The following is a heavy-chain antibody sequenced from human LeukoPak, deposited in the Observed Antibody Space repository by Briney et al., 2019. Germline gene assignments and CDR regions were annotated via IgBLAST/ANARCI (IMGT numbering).Heavy chain of an antibody. CDR1: GFTFRNYW. CDR3: TSVIDILTGFYNPYFDY. CDR2: INRDGSST. J-gene: IGHJ4*02. D-gene: IGHD3-9*01. V-gene: IGHV3-74*01. Sequence: GGCLRLACAASGFTFRNYWMHSGRQAPGRGLVWVSPINRDGSSTNYAESVKGRFTISSDNARNTLCLQMNSLRAEDTAVYFCTSVIDILTGFYNPYFDYWGQGTLVTVSS.